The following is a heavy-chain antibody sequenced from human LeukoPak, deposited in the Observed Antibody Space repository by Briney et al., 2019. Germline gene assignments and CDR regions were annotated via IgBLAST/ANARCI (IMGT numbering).Heavy chain of an antibody. V-gene: IGHV1-18*01. CDR3: ARGTRTGGDGTAGTFDY. D-gene: IGHD5-24*01. CDR1: GYTFTSYG. CDR2: ISVYNGNT. Sequence: ASVKVSCKASGYTFTSYGISWVRQAPGQGLEWMGWISVYNGNTNYAQKLQGRVTMTTDTSTSTAYMELRSLRSEDTAVYYCARGTRTGGDGTAGTFDYWGQGTLVTVSS. J-gene: IGHJ4*02.